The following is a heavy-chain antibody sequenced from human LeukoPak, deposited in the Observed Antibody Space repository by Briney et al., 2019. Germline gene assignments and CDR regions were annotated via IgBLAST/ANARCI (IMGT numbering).Heavy chain of an antibody. CDR3: ARRSGYYPN. V-gene: IGHV4-34*01. CDR2: IKHSGST. Sequence: GSLSLSCAASGFTFSSYVMHWARQAPGKGLEWIGEIKHSGSTNYNPSLKSRVTISVDTSKNQFSLKLSSVTAADTAVYYCARRSGYYPNWGQGTLVTVSS. D-gene: IGHD3-22*01. CDR1: GFTFSSYV. J-gene: IGHJ4*02.